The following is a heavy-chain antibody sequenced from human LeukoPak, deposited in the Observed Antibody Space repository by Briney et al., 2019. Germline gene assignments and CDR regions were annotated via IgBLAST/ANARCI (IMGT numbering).Heavy chain of an antibody. Sequence: ASVKVSCKASGYTFTCYYMHWVRQAPGQGLEWMGRINPNSGGTNYAQKFQGRVTMTRDTSISTAYMELSRLRSDDTAVYYCARRGDCSSTSCPDALGMDVWGQGTTVTVSS. V-gene: IGHV1-2*06. CDR2: INPNSGGT. CDR1: GYTFTCYY. J-gene: IGHJ6*02. CDR3: ARRGDCSSTSCPDALGMDV. D-gene: IGHD2-2*01.